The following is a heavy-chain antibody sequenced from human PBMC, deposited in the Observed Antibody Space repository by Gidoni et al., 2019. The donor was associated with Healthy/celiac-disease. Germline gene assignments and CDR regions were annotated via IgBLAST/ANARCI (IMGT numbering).Heavy chain of an antibody. Sequence: QVQLQQWGAGLLKPSETLSLTCPVYGGSFSGYYGSWIRQPPGKGLEWIGEINHSGSTNYNPSLKSRVTISVDTSKNQFSLKLSSVTAADTAVYYCARARGSKNYFDYWGQGTLVTVSS. CDR1: GGSFSGYY. V-gene: IGHV4-34*01. J-gene: IGHJ4*02. CDR2: INHSGST. CDR3: ARARGSKNYFDY.